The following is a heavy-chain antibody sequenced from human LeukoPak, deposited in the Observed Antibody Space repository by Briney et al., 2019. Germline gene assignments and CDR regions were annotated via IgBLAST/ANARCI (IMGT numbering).Heavy chain of an antibody. CDR2: IYSGGNT. D-gene: IGHD6-13*01. V-gene: IGHV3-53*01. CDR3: ARQYSSSWAYFDY. Sequence: GGSLRLSCAASGFTISSNHMSWVRQAPGKGLEWVSGIYSGGNTYYADSVKGRFTMSRDNSKNTLYLQMNSLRAEDTAVYHCARQYSSSWAYFDYWGQGTLVTVSS. J-gene: IGHJ4*02. CDR1: GFTISSNH.